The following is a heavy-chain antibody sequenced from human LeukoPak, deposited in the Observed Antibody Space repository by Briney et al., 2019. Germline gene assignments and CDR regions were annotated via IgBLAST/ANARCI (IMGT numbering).Heavy chain of an antibody. Sequence: ASVKVSCKASGYTFTNYYMHWVRQAPGQGLEWMGLINPNSGDTKSLQKFQGRVTMTRDTSISTAYMELSRLRSDDTAVYYCARSGERIVVVPAAPTGWFDPWGQGTLVTVSS. CDR1: GYTFTNYY. CDR3: ARSGERIVVVPAAPTGWFDP. V-gene: IGHV1-2*02. CDR2: INPNSGDT. D-gene: IGHD2-2*01. J-gene: IGHJ5*02.